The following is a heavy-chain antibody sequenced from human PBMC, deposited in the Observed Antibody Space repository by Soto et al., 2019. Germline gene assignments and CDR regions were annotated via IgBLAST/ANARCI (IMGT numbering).Heavy chain of an antibody. D-gene: IGHD4-17*01. CDR3: ARDLQEPDGEGDY. V-gene: IGHV3-30-3*01. CDR1: GFTFSSYA. J-gene: IGHJ4*02. CDR2: ISYDGSNK. Sequence: PGGSLRLSCAASGFTFSSYAMHWVRQAPGKGLEWVAVISYDGSNKYYADSVKGRFTISRDNSKNTLYLQMNSLRAEDTAVYYCARDLQEPDGEGDYWGQGTLVTVSS.